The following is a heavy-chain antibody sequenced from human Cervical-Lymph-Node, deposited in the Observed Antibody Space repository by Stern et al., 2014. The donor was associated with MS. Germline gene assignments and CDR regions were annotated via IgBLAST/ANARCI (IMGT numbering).Heavy chain of an antibody. D-gene: IGHD3-22*01. CDR3: SSSGYNGVEDYFDY. Sequence: QVQLQESGPGLVKPSETLSLTCTVSGGSNSSYYWRWSRQAPGKGLEWMGYTSYRGNTNYNPSLKSRVSISVDTSKNQFSLKLRSVTAADTAVYYCSSSGYNGVEDYFDYWGQGALVTVSS. CDR1: GGSNSSYY. J-gene: IGHJ4*02. CDR2: TSYRGNT. V-gene: IGHV4-59*03.